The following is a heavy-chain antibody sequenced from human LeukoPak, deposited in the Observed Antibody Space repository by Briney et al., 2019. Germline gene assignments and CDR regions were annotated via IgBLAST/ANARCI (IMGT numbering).Heavy chain of an antibody. CDR2: INPSGGST. CDR3: ARIYSYGYKSAADY. D-gene: IGHD5-18*01. CDR1: GFTFTIYY. Sequence: ASVTVSFTSSGFTFTIYYMHWVRQAPGQGLEGRGIINPSGGSTSYAQNFQGSVPMPRDTSTSTVYMELSSLSSEDTAVYYCARIYSYGYKSAADYWGQGTLVTVSS. V-gene: IGHV1-46*01. J-gene: IGHJ4*02.